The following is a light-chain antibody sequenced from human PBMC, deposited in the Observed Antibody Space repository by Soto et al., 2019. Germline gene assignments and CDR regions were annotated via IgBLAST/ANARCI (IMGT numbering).Light chain of an antibody. J-gene: IGLJ1*01. CDR2: DVS. CDR1: SSDVGGYNS. Sequence: QSALTQPRSVSGSPGQSVTISCTGTSSDVGGYNSVSWYQQHPGKVPKLMIYDVSKRPSGVPDRFSGPKSGNTASLAIAGLQAEDEADYYCCSYAGSYTYVFGTETKLTVL. V-gene: IGLV2-11*01. CDR3: CSYAGSYTYV.